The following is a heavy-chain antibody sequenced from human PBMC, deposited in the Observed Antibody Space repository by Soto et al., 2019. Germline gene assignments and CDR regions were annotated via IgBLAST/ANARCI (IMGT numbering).Heavy chain of an antibody. CDR1: GYTFTSYG. CDR2: ISAYNGNT. Sequence: QVQLVQSGAEVKKPGASVKVSCKASGYTFTSYGISWVRQAPGQGLEWMGWISAYNGNTNYAQKLQGRVTMTTDTAPXKAYMELRSLRSDDTAVYYCARARGITTFLSELDPWGQGTLVTVSS. D-gene: IGHD3-9*01. V-gene: IGHV1-18*01. J-gene: IGHJ5*02. CDR3: ARARGITTFLSELDP.